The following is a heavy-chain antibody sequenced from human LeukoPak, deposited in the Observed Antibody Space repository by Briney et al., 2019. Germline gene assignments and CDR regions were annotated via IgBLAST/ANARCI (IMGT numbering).Heavy chain of an antibody. CDR2: ISYDRSNK. CDR1: GFTFSSYG. V-gene: IGHV3-30*18. Sequence: GGSLRLSCAASGFTFSSYGMHWVRQAPGKGLERVAVISYDRSNKYYADSVKGRFTISRDNSKNTLYLQMNSLRPEDTAVYYCAKDRSSGWYSFQHWGQGTLVSVSS. D-gene: IGHD6-19*01. J-gene: IGHJ1*01. CDR3: AKDRSSGWYSFQH.